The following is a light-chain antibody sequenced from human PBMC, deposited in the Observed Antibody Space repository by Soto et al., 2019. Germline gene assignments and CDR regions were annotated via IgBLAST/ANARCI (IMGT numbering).Light chain of an antibody. J-gene: IGKJ4*01. Sequence: DIQMTQSPSSLSASGGDRVTITCQASQDSSNYLNWYQQKPGKAPQLLIYDASNLETGVPSRFSGSGSGTDFTFTISSLQPEDIATYYCQQYDNLPPLTFGGGTKVEIK. V-gene: IGKV1-33*01. CDR3: QQYDNLPPLT. CDR1: QDSSNY. CDR2: DAS.